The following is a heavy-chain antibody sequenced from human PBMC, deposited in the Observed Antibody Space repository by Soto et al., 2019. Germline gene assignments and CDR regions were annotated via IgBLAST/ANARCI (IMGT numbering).Heavy chain of an antibody. Sequence: GGSLRLSCAASGFTFSSYSMNWVRQAPGEGLEWVSSISSSSSYIYYADSVKGRFTISRDNAKNSLYLQMNSLRAEDTAVYYCAALFEDIVVVPAAIAYYYGMDVWGQGTTVTVSS. D-gene: IGHD2-2*02. CDR1: GFTFSSYS. J-gene: IGHJ6*02. V-gene: IGHV3-21*01. CDR2: ISSSSSYI. CDR3: AALFEDIVVVPAAIAYYYGMDV.